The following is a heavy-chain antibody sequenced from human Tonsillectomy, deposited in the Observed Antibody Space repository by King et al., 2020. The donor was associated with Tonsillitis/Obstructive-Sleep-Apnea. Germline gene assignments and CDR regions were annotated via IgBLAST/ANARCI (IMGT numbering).Heavy chain of an antibody. CDR3: AREKVLVGATNYWFDP. CDR2: INPNTGGT. J-gene: IGHJ5*02. Sequence: QLVQSGAEVKKPGASVKVSCKTSGYTFIGYYMHWVRQAPGQGLEWMGWINPNTGGTNYAQKFQGRVSMTRDTSISTAYMEVSRLTSDDTALYYCAREKVLVGATNYWFDPWGQGTLVTVSS. D-gene: IGHD2-15*01. V-gene: IGHV1-2*02. CDR1: GYTFIGYY.